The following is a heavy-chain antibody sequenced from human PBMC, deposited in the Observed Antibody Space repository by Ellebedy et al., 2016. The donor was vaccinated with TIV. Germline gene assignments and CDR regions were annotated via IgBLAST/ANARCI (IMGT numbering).Heavy chain of an antibody. D-gene: IGHD5-24*01. V-gene: IGHV5-51*01. J-gene: IGHJ4*02. Sequence: GESLKISCKGSGYSFTNYWIGWVRQLPGKGLEWMGIIYPGDSDTRYSSSFQVQVTISADKSSSTAYLQWSRLRASDTAIYYCARRARNGFNQGPFDYWGQGTLVTVSS. CDR1: GYSFTNYW. CDR2: IYPGDSDT. CDR3: ARRARNGFNQGPFDY.